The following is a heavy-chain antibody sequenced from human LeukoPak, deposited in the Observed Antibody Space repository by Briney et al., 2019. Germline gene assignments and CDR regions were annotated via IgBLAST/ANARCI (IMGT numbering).Heavy chain of an antibody. J-gene: IGHJ4*02. CDR3: AKHLNNENYY. Sequence: GGSLRLSCVASGFTFSSYWMHWVRQAPGKGLVWVSHIHSDEISTAYADSVKGRFTISRDDSKSTVYLQLNSLRAEDTAMYYCAKHLNNENYYAGQGTVVTVSS. CDR1: GFTFSSYW. D-gene: IGHD1/OR15-1a*01. CDR2: IHSDEIST. V-gene: IGHV3-74*01.